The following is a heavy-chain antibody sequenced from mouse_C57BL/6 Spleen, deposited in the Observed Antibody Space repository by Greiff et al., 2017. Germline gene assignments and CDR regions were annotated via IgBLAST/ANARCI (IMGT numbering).Heavy chain of an antibody. J-gene: IGHJ3*01. CDR3: APNWAWFAY. D-gene: IGHD4-1*01. V-gene: IGHV1-42*01. Sequence: EVQLQESGPELVKPGASVKISCKASGYSFTGYYMNWVKQSPEKSLEWIGEINPSTGGTTYNQKFKAKATLTVDKSSITAYMQLQSLTSEDSAVYYCAPNWAWFAYWGQGTLVTVSA. CDR2: INPSTGGT. CDR1: GYSFTGYY.